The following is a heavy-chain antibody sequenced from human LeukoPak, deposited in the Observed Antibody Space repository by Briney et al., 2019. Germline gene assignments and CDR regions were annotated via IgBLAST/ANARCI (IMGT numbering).Heavy chain of an antibody. Sequence: ASVKVSCKASGGTFSSYAISWVRQAPGQGLEWMGRIIPILGIANYAQKFQGRVTITADKSTSTAYMELSSLRSEDTAVYYCASEPIHSIVPAAIDYYYYMDVWGKGTTVTVSS. J-gene: IGHJ6*03. CDR3: ASEPIHSIVPAAIDYYYYMDV. CDR1: GGTFSSYA. CDR2: IIPILGIA. V-gene: IGHV1-69*04. D-gene: IGHD2-2*01.